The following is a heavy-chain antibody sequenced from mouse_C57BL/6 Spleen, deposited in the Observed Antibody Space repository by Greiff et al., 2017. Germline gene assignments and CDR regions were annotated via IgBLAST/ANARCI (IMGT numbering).Heavy chain of an antibody. CDR3: ARRSLYDYDWYFDV. Sequence: VQLQQSGPELVKPGASVKISCKASGYSFTDYNMNWVKQSNGKSPEWIGVINPNYGTTSYNQKFKGKATLTVDQSSSTAYMQLNSLTSEDSAVYYCARRSLYDYDWYFDVWGTGTTVTVSS. D-gene: IGHD2-4*01. CDR1: GYSFTDYN. V-gene: IGHV1-39*01. J-gene: IGHJ1*03. CDR2: INPNYGTT.